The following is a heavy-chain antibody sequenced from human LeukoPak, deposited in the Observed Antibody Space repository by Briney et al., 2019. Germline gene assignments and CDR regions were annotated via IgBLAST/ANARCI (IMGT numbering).Heavy chain of an antibody. J-gene: IGHJ4*02. V-gene: IGHV4-59*01. D-gene: IGHD6-19*01. CDR1: GGSISSYY. CDR3: ARLRRAGWLEYYFDY. Sequence: PSETLSLTCTVSGGSISSYYWSWIRQPPGKGLEWIGYMYYSGSTNYNPSLKSRVTISVDTSKNQFSLKLSSVTAADTAVYYRARLRRAGWLEYYFDYWGQGTLVTVSS. CDR2: MYYSGST.